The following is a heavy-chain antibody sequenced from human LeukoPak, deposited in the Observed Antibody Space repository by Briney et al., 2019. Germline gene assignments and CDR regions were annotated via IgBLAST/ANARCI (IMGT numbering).Heavy chain of an antibody. CDR1: GFTFSSYG. V-gene: IGHV3-30*18. CDR3: AKDLLWFGESQKNYGMDV. D-gene: IGHD3-10*01. J-gene: IGHJ6*02. Sequence: GWSLRLSCAASGFTFSSYGMHWVRQAPGKGLEWVAVISYDGSNKYYADSVKGRFTISRDNSKNTLYLQMNSLRAEDTAVYYCAKDLLWFGESQKNYGMDVWGQGTTVTVSS. CDR2: ISYDGSNK.